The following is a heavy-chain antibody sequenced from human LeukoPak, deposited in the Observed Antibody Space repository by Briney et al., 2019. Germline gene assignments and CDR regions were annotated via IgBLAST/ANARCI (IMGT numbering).Heavy chain of an antibody. D-gene: IGHD3-16*01. CDR3: ATYTHWVAGDV. CDR2: MSQDGSAK. CDR1: GFTFSDSW. J-gene: IGHJ6*02. Sequence: GGSLRLSCAASGFTFSDSWMSWVRQAPGKGLEWVANMSQDGSAKDYVDSAKGRFTISRDNARNSLYLQMSSLRAEDTAVYYCATYTHWVAGDVWGQGTTVTVSS. V-gene: IGHV3-7*01.